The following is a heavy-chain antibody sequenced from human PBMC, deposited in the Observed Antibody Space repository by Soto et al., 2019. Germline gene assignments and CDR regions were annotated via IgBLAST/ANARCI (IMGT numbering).Heavy chain of an antibody. J-gene: IGHJ4*02. CDR1: GGTFSSYA. D-gene: IGHD2-21*02. CDR3: ARIDSAYCGGDCYQPPHYFDY. V-gene: IGHV1-69*13. Sequence: SVKVSCKASGGTFSSYAISWVRQAPGQGLEWMGGIIPIFGTANYAQKFQGRVTITADESTSTAYMELSSLRSEDTAVYYCARIDSAYCGGDCYQPPHYFDYWGQGTLVTVSS. CDR2: IIPIFGTA.